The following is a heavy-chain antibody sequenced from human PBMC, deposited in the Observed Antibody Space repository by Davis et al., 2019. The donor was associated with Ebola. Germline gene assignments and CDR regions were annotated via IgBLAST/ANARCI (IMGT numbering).Heavy chain of an antibody. Sequence: GESLKISCAASGFTFSSYAMSWVRQAPGKGLEWVSAISGSGGSTYYADSVKGRFTISRDNSKNTLYLQMNSLRAEDTAVYYCANLLRYFDWSNSGLGAFDIWGQGTMVTVSS. CDR3: ANLLRYFDWSNSGLGAFDI. J-gene: IGHJ3*02. V-gene: IGHV3-23*01. D-gene: IGHD3-9*01. CDR1: GFTFSSYA. CDR2: ISGSGGST.